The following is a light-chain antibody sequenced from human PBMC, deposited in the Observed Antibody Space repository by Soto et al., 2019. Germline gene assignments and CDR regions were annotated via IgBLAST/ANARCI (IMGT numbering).Light chain of an antibody. Sequence: EIVMTQSPATLSVSPGERATLSCRASQSVSSNLAWYQQKPGQAPRLLIYGASTRATGIPARFSGSGSGTEFTLTISRLHSEDFAVYYCHQYNNSPYTFGQGTKLEIK. V-gene: IGKV3-15*01. J-gene: IGKJ2*01. CDR1: QSVSSN. CDR2: GAS. CDR3: HQYNNSPYT.